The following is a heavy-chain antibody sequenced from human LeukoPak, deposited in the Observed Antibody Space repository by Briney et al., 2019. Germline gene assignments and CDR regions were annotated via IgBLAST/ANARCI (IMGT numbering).Heavy chain of an antibody. V-gene: IGHV3-7*01. J-gene: IGHJ3*02. CDR3: ARPDIVVVVVGAAFDI. CDR1: GFTFGSYW. D-gene: IGHD2-15*01. CDR2: IKQDGSEK. Sequence: GGSLRLSCAASGFTFGSYWMSWVRQAPGKGLEWVAKIKQDGSEKYYVDSVKGRFTISRDNAKNSLYLQMTSLSAEDTAVYYCARPDIVVVVVGAAFDIWGQGTMVTVSS.